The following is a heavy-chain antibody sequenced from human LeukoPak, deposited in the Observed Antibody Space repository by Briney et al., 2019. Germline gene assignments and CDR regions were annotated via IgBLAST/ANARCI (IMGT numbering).Heavy chain of an antibody. CDR3: TTAVQRRYFDWLFPPEDRYYFDY. D-gene: IGHD3-9*01. CDR1: GFTFSNAW. Sequence: GGSLRLSCAASGFTFSNAWMSWVRQAPGKGLEWVGRIKSKTDGGTTDYAAPVKGRFTISRDDSKNTLYLQMNSLKTEDTAVYYCTTAVQRRYFDWLFPPEDRYYFDYWGQGTLVTVSS. CDR2: IKSKTDGGTT. V-gene: IGHV3-15*01. J-gene: IGHJ4*02.